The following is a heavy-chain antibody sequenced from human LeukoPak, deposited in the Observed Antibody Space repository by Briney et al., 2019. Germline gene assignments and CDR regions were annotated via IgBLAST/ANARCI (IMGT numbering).Heavy chain of an antibody. CDR1: GFTFSDYY. Sequence: GGSLRLSCAASGFTFSDYYMSWIRQTPGKGLAWVSYISSSGSTIYYADSVKGRFTIPRDNAKNSLYLQMNSLRAEDTAVYYCARAGSSWYERVLGYWGQGTLVTVSS. V-gene: IGHV3-11*01. D-gene: IGHD6-13*01. J-gene: IGHJ4*02. CDR3: ARAGSSWYERVLGY. CDR2: ISSSGSTI.